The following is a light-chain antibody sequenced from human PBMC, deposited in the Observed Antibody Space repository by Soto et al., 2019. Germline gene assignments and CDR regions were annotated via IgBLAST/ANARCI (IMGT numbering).Light chain of an antibody. V-gene: IGLV2-14*01. Sequence: QSVLTQPASVSGSPGQSITITCTLSSSDIGDYDYVSWYQQHAGKAPKVLISEVSNRPSGVSNRFSGSKSGNTASLTISGLQAEDEADYYCNSYATGNTRVFGTGTKVTVL. CDR3: NSYATGNTRV. CDR1: SSDIGDYDY. CDR2: EVS. J-gene: IGLJ1*01.